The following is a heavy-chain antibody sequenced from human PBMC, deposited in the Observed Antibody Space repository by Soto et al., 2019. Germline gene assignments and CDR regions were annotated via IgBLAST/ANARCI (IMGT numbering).Heavy chain of an antibody. V-gene: IGHV4-59*01. CDR2: IYYSGST. CDR3: ARISGSYLYYFDY. D-gene: IGHD1-26*01. J-gene: IGHJ4*02. CDR1: GGSISSYY. Sequence: SETLSLTCTVSGGSISSYYWSWIRQPPGKGLEWIGYIYYSGSTNYNPSLKSRVTISVDTSKNQFSLKLSSVTAADTAVYYCARISGSYLYYFDYWGQGTLVTVSS.